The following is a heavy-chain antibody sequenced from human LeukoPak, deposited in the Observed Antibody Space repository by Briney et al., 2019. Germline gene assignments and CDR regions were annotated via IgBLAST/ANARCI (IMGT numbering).Heavy chain of an antibody. CDR3: ARCRTTVTAMPGY. J-gene: IGHJ4*02. Sequence: GGSLRLSCAASGFTFSSFCLSWVRQAPGKGREWVANINKDESEKYYVDSVKGRFTISRDNAKNSLYLQMNSLRAEDTAVYYCARCRTTVTAMPGYWGQGTLVTVSS. CDR1: GFTFSSFC. V-gene: IGHV3-7*03. D-gene: IGHD4-17*01. CDR2: INKDESEK.